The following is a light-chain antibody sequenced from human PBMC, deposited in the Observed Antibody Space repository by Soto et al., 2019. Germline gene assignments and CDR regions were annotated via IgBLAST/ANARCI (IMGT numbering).Light chain of an antibody. CDR1: QAINTY. CDR3: QQSSSPPHT. V-gene: IGKV1-39*01. Sequence: DIQMTQSPSSLSASLGDRVTITCRASQAINTYLHWFQQRPRGAPKLLIYSASSLQTGVPPRFSGSGSGTHFTLTISSLQPEDFATYYCQQSSSPPHTFGQGTVVEIK. J-gene: IGKJ2*01. CDR2: SAS.